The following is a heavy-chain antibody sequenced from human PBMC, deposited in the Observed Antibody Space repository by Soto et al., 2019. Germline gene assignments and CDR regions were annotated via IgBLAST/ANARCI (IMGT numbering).Heavy chain of an antibody. CDR1: YGSISSYY. CDR2: IYYSGST. V-gene: IGHV4-59*08. Sequence: QVQLQESGPGLVKPSETLSLTCTVSYGSISSYYWSWIRQPPGKGLEWIGYIYYSGSTNYNPALKSRVTISVDKSKNQFSLKLSSVTAADTAVYYCARQGPYGMDVWGQGTTVTVSS. CDR3: ARQGPYGMDV. J-gene: IGHJ6*02.